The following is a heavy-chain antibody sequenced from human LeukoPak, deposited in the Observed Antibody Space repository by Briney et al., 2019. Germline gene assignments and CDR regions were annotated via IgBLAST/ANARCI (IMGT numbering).Heavy chain of an antibody. CDR1: GFTFDDYA. CDR3: AKDWGAYCGGDCYSPFDY. Sequence: PGGSLRLSCAASGFTFDDYAMHWVRQAPGKGLEWVSGISWNSGSIGYADSVKGRFTISRDNAKNSLYLQMNSLRAEDTALYYCAKDWGAYCGGDCYSPFDYWGQGTLVTVSS. D-gene: IGHD2-21*02. J-gene: IGHJ4*02. V-gene: IGHV3-9*01. CDR2: ISWNSGSI.